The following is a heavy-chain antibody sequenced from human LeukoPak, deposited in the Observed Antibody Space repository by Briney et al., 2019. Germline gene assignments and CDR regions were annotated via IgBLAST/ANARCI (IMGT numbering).Heavy chain of an antibody. D-gene: IGHD6-13*01. CDR3: ARDSAPAAGPYYYMDV. CDR2: ISYDGSNK. Sequence: GRSLRLSCAASGFTFSSYAMHWVRQAPGKGLEWVAVISYDGSNKYYADSVKGRFTISRDNSKNTLYLQMNSLRAEDTAVYYCARDSAPAAGPYYYMDVWGKGTTVTVSS. V-gene: IGHV3-30-3*01. CDR1: GFTFSSYA. J-gene: IGHJ6*03.